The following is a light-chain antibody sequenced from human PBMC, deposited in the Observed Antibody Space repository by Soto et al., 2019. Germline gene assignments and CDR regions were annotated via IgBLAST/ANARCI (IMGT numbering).Light chain of an antibody. CDR3: QHSYSTPPWT. CDR1: QSISSY. J-gene: IGKJ1*01. V-gene: IGKV1-39*01. CDR2: TAS. Sequence: DIQLTQSPSSLSASVGDRVTITCRASQSISSYLNWYQQKPGKAPNLLISTASTLQSGVPSRFSGSGSGTDFTLTISNLEPEDFATYYCQHSYSTPPWTFGQGTKVEMK.